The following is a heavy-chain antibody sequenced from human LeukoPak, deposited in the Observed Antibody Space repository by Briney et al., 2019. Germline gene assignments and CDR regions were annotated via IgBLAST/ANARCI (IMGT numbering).Heavy chain of an antibody. CDR1: GFTFSSYW. CDR2: IKQDGSEK. D-gene: IGHD5-18*01. V-gene: IGHV3-7*01. CDR3: ARGQIQIWFP. J-gene: IGHJ5*02. Sequence: GGSLRLSCAPSGFTFSSYWMSWVRQAPGKGLEWVANIKQDGSEKYYVDSVKGRFTISRDNAKNSLYLQMNSLRAEDTAVYYCARGQIQIWFPWGQGTLVTVSS.